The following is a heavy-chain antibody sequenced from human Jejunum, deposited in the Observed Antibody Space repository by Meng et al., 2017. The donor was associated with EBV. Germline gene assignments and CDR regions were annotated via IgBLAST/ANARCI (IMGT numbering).Heavy chain of an antibody. Sequence: VELQQWGAGLLKPSEXLSLICGVYVGSLSGHEWSWIRQPPGKGLEWLGEMNPGGTATYNSSLQSRVSMSVDTSKNQFLLRLTSVTAADTAVYYCASRALYYFDSWGQGTLVTVSS. CDR2: MNPGGTA. V-gene: IGHV4-34*02. CDR1: VGSLSGHE. D-gene: IGHD2-2*02. CDR3: ASRALYYFDS. J-gene: IGHJ4*02.